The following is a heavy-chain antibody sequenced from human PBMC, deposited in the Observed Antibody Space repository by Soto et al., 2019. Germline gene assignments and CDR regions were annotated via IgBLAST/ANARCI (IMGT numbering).Heavy chain of an antibody. J-gene: IGHJ4*02. CDR2: IYPGDSDT. CDR3: ARSYSSSSYFDY. CDR1: GYSFTIYR. Sequence: PGESLKISCNGSGYSFTIYRIAWVRQMPGKGLEWMGMIYPGDSDTRYSPSFQGQVTISADNSITTAYLQWSSLSASDTAMYYCARSYSSSSYFDYWGQGALVTVSS. D-gene: IGHD6-6*01. V-gene: IGHV5-51*01.